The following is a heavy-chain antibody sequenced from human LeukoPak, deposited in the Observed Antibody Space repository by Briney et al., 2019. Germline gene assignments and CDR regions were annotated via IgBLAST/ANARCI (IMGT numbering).Heavy chain of an antibody. J-gene: IGHJ4*02. Sequence: PGGSLRLSCAASGFTFSSYAMSWVRQAPGKGLEWVSAISGSGGSTYYADSVKGRFTISRDNSKNTLYLQMNSLRAEDTAVYYCAKGGSTSRYGGYYFDYWGQGTLVTVSS. V-gene: IGHV3-23*01. CDR3: AKGGSTSRYGGYYFDY. CDR1: GFTFSSYA. D-gene: IGHD2-2*01. CDR2: ISGSGGST.